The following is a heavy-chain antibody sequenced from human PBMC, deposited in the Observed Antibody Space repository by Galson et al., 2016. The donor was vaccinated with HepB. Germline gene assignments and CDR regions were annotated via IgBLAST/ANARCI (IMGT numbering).Heavy chain of an antibody. Sequence: SVKVSCKASGSTFITYYIHWVRQAPGQGLEWMGVINAGGVSTIYAQKFQGRVTLTRGTPASIVYMELMSLRSDDTAIYYCARALGSNSDWYFDLWAVAPCQCLL. J-gene: IGHJ2*01. CDR3: ARALGSNSDWYFDL. CDR1: GSTFITYY. CDR2: INAGGVST. D-gene: IGHD4-23*01. V-gene: IGHV1-46*01.